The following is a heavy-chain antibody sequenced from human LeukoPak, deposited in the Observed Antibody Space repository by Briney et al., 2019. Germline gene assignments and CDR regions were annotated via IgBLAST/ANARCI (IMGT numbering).Heavy chain of an antibody. CDR3: AKDIAAAALYAFDI. Sequence: GRSLRLSCAASGFTFDDYAMHWVRQAPGKGVEGVSGISWNSGSIVYADSVKGRFTIYRDNAKNSLYLQMNSLRAEDMALYYCAKDIAAAALYAFDIWGQGTMVTVSS. J-gene: IGHJ3*02. V-gene: IGHV3-9*03. CDR2: ISWNSGSI. D-gene: IGHD6-13*01. CDR1: GFTFDDYA.